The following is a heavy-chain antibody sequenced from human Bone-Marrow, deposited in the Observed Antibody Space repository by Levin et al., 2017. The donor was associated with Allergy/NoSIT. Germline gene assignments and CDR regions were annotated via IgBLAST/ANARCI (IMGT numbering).Heavy chain of an antibody. CDR2: IYHSGST. CDR3: ARGGSTSCYLYWFDP. V-gene: IGHV4-38-2*01. CDR1: GYSISSGYY. D-gene: IGHD2-2*01. Sequence: SETLSLTCAVSGYSISSGYYWGWIRQPPGKGLEWIGSIYHSGSTYYNPSLKSRVTISVDTSKNQFSLKLSSVTAADTAVYYCARGGSTSCYLYWFDPWGQGTLVTVSS. J-gene: IGHJ5*02.